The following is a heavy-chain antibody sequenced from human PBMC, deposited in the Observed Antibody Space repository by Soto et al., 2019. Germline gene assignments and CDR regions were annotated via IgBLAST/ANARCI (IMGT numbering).Heavy chain of an antibody. J-gene: IGHJ4*02. CDR1: GGADSGCC. V-gene: IGHV4-34*01. Sequence: LETRSLTCAEYGGADSGCCRISISQPPGKGLEWIGEINHSGSTNYNPSLKSRVTISVDTSKNQFSLKLSSVTAADTAVYYCARCPGIAAAGTSSSAYFDYWGQGTLVTVSS. CDR3: ARCPGIAAAGTSSSAYFDY. D-gene: IGHD6-13*01. CDR2: INHSGST.